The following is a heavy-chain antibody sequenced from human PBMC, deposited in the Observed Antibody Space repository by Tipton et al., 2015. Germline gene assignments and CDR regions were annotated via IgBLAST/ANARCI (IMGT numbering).Heavy chain of an antibody. J-gene: IGHJ4*02. CDR1: GYSISSGYY. CDR3: ARGLLLWFGMSAY. V-gene: IGHV4-38-2*01. CDR2: IFHRGDT. Sequence: TLSLTCDVSGYSISSGYYWGWIRQPPGKGLEWIGSIFHRGDTNYNPSLKSRVTISLDTSKNQFSLKLNSVTAADPAVYYCARGLLLWFGMSAYWGRGPLVTVSS. D-gene: IGHD3-10*01.